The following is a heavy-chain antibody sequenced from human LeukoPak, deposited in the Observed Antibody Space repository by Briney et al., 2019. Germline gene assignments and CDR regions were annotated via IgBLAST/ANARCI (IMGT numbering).Heavy chain of an antibody. V-gene: IGHV3-30*18. CDR3: AKGISSGWTDY. D-gene: IGHD6-19*01. Sequence: GRSLRLSCAASGFTFSSYGMHWVRQAPGKGLEWVAVISYDGSNKYYADSVKGRFTISRDNSKNTLYLQMNSLRAEDTAVYYCAKGISSGWTDYWGQGTLVTVSS. CDR1: GFTFSSYG. J-gene: IGHJ4*02. CDR2: ISYDGSNK.